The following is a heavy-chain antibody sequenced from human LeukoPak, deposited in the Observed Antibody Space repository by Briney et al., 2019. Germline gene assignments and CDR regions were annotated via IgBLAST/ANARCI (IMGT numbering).Heavy chain of an antibody. CDR1: GYTFTSYG. V-gene: IGHV1-69*13. D-gene: IGHD1-26*01. Sequence: ASVKVSCKASGYTFTSYGISWVRQAPGQGLEWMGGIIPIFGIANYAQKFQGRVTITADESTSTGSMELSSLRFEDTAVYYCASLPSPSGSYEFDYWGQGTLVTVSS. J-gene: IGHJ4*02. CDR3: ASLPSPSGSYEFDY. CDR2: IIPIFGIA.